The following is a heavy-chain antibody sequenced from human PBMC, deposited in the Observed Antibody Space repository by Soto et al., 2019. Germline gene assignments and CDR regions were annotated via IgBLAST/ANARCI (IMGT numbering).Heavy chain of an antibody. Sequence: SETLSLTCTVSGGSISSSSYYWGWIRQPPGKGLEWIGSIYYSGSTNYNPSLKSRVTISVDTSKNQFSLKLSSVTAADTAVYYCARDPDFTGYYGMDVWGQGTTVTVSS. V-gene: IGHV4-39*07. CDR3: ARDPDFTGYYGMDV. CDR2: IYYSGST. CDR1: GGSISSSSYY. D-gene: IGHD2-21*02. J-gene: IGHJ6*02.